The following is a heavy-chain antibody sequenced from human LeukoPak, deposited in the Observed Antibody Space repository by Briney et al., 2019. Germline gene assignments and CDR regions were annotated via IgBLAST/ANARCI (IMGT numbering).Heavy chain of an antibody. V-gene: IGHV4-39*01. CDR2: IYYSGNT. D-gene: IGHD3-10*01. J-gene: IGHJ4*02. CDR1: GGSISSSSYY. CDR3: ASLPMVRATHSLDY. Sequence: PSETLSLTCTVSGGSISSSSYYWGWIRQPPGKGLEWIGSIYYSGNTYYNPSLKSRVTISVDTSKNQFSLKLSSVTAADTAVYYCASLPMVRATHSLDYWGQGTLVTVSS.